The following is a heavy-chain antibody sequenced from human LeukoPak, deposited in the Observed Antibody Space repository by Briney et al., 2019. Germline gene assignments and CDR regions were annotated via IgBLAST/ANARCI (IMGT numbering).Heavy chain of an antibody. J-gene: IGHJ6*03. CDR2: FDPEDGET. CDR1: GYTLTELS. Sequence: GASVKVSCKVSGYTLTELSMHWVRQAPGKGREWMGGFDPEDGETNYAQKFQGRITMTEDTTTDTAYMELSSVRSEDTALYYCARGGSSWAYYYYYYMDVWGKGTTVTVSS. CDR3: ARGGSSWAYYYYYYMDV. V-gene: IGHV1-24*01. D-gene: IGHD6-13*01.